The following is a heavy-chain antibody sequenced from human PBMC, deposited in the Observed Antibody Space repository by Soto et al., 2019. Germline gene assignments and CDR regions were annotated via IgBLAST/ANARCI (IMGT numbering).Heavy chain of an antibody. V-gene: IGHV4-59*01. CDR3: ARDSTGAYYDILTGYYPSYYGMDV. CDR1: GGSISSYY. Sequence: PSGTLSLTCTVSGGSISSYYWSWIRQPPGKGLEWIGYIYYSGSTNYNPSLKSRVTISVDTSKNQFSLKLSSVTAADTAVYYCARDSTGAYYDILTGYYPSYYGMDVWGQGTTVTVSS. CDR2: IYYSGST. J-gene: IGHJ6*02. D-gene: IGHD3-9*01.